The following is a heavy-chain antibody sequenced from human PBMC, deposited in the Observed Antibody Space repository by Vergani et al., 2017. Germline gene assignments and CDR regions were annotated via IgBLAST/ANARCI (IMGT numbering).Heavy chain of an antibody. Sequence: EVQLVESGGGLVKPGGSLRLSCAASGFTFSTYSTNWVRQAPGKGLEWVSTIISRSNYIHYADSVNGRFSISRDNANNSVYLQMNSLRVEDTAVYYCATDKMIGRWMQFVYWGQGTLVSVSS. D-gene: IGHD5-24*01. V-gene: IGHV3-21*01. CDR2: IISRSNYI. J-gene: IGHJ4*02. CDR1: GFTFSTYS. CDR3: ATDKMIGRWMQFVY.